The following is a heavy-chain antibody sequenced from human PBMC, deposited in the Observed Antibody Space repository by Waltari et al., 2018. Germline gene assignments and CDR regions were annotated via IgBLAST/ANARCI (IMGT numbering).Heavy chain of an antibody. D-gene: IGHD1-26*01. CDR1: GFTFSTYR. V-gene: IGHV3-21*01. CDR3: ARGGGGGSPVLVY. CDR2: ITGGTTNV. J-gene: IGHJ4*02. Sequence: EVQLVESGGGLVKPGGSLRLSCAASGFTFSTYRMNWVRQAPGKGVEGVLSITGGTTNVYYADSVKGRFTISRDNAKNSVYLQMSSLRVEDTAVYYCARGGGGGSPVLVYWGQGTLVTVSS.